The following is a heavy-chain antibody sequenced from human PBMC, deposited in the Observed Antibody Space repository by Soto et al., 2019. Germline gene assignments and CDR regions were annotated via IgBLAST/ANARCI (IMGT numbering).Heavy chain of an antibody. Sequence: PGESLKISCKGSGYSFTSYWIGWVRQMPGKGLEWMGIIYPGDSDTRYSPSFQGQVTITADESTSTAYMELSSLRSEDTAVYYCARGKVRYDILTGYRGNYYYYGMDVWGQGTTVTVSS. J-gene: IGHJ6*02. D-gene: IGHD3-9*01. V-gene: IGHV5-51*01. CDR3: ARGKVRYDILTGYRGNYYYYGMDV. CDR2: IYPGDSDT. CDR1: GYSFTSYW.